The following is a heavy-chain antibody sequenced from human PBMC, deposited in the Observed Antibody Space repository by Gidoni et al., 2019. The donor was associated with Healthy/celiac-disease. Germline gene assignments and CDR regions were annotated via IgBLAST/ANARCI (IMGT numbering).Heavy chain of an antibody. CDR2: IKQDGSEK. J-gene: IGHJ6*02. V-gene: IGHV3-7*03. CDR3: ARAPIDYSYYYYGMDV. CDR1: GFTFSSYW. D-gene: IGHD4-4*01. Sequence: EVQLVESGGGLVQPGGALRLSCAASGFTFSSYWMSWVRQAPGQGLGWVANIKQDGSEKYYVDSVKGRFTIARDNAKNSLYLQMNSLRAEDTAVYYCARAPIDYSYYYYGMDVWGQGTTVTVSS.